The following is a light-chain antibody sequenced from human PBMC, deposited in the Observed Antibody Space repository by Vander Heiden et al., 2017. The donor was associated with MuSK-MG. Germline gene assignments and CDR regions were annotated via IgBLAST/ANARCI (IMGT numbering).Light chain of an antibody. CDR2: GAS. CDR1: QSLSSNS. CDR3: QQYGSSRPLT. Sequence: DIVLTQSPGTMSVSPGERVTLYCRTSQSLSSNSLAWYHQKPGQAPRLLISGASIRAPGIPDRFRGSGSGTDFTLTISRLEPEDCAVYYCQQYGSSRPLTFGGGTKVEI. V-gene: IGKV3-20*01. J-gene: IGKJ4*01.